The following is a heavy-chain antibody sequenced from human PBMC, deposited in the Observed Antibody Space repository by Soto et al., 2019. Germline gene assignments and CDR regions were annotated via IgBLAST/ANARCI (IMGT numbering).Heavy chain of an antibody. CDR2: INHRGST. CDR1: GGSFSGYY. D-gene: IGHD6-25*01. J-gene: IGHJ6*02. CDR3: ARGSRVKIPAASGRDYYYHGLDV. V-gene: IGHV4-34*01. Sequence: QVQLQQWGAGLLKPSETLSLTCAVYGGSFSGYYWSWIRQPPGKGLEWIGEINHRGSTNYNPSLTTRVTIPVDTSKNQFSLKLNSVTAADTAVYYCARGSRVKIPAASGRDYYYHGLDVWGQGTAVTVSS.